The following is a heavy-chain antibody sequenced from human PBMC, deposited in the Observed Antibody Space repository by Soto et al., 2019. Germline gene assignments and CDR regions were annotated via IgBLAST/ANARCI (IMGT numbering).Heavy chain of an antibody. V-gene: IGHV3-9*01. CDR2: LSWNSGFS. Sequence: PGGSLRLSCGGSGFSFDDYTMHWVRQAPGKGPEWVASLSWNSGFSGYADSVKGRFTISRDNAQSSVHLQMNNLRTEDTALYYCAKGRGTIVVTDAYDICGEGTMVTV. D-gene: IGHD3-22*01. J-gene: IGHJ3*02. CDR1: GFSFDDYT. CDR3: AKGRGTIVVTDAYDI.